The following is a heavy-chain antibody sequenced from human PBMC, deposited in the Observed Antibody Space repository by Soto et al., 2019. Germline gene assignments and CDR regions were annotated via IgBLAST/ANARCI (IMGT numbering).Heavy chain of an antibody. Sequence: GGSLRLSCAASGFTFSSYAMSWVRQAPGKGLEWVSAISGSGGSTYYADSVKGRFTISRDNSKNTLYLQMNSLRAEDTAVYYCAKYGGRWQQLVFSPTTADAFDIWGQGTMVTVSS. J-gene: IGHJ3*02. D-gene: IGHD6-13*01. CDR3: AKYGGRWQQLVFSPTTADAFDI. V-gene: IGHV3-23*01. CDR1: GFTFSSYA. CDR2: ISGSGGST.